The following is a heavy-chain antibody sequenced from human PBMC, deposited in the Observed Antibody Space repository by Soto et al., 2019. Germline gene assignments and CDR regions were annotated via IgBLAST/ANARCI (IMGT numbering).Heavy chain of an antibody. V-gene: IGHV1-18*01. D-gene: IGHD4-17*01. J-gene: IGHJ4*02. Sequence: QAHLVQSGPEVKKPGASVKVSCKGSGYIFTSYGIAWVRQAPGQGFEWMGWIRAHNGKTEHAQKYQGRVTVTRDTSTSTAYLELRSHSSDDTALYYCARGRYGDYWGQGALVTVSS. CDR1: GYIFTSYG. CDR2: IRAHNGKT. CDR3: ARGRYGDY.